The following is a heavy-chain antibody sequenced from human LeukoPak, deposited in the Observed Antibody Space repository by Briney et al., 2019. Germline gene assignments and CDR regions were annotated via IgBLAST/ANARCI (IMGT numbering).Heavy chain of an antibody. Sequence: PGGSLRLSCAASGFTFSSYWMPWVRQAPGKGLVWVSRINNDGSITRYADSVKGRFTISRDNAKNTLYLQMNSLRAEDTAVYYCTGAHTNYYDSSGYWGQGTLVTVSS. J-gene: IGHJ4*02. CDR3: TGAHTNYYDSSGY. V-gene: IGHV3-74*01. CDR2: INNDGSIT. CDR1: GFTFSSYW. D-gene: IGHD3-22*01.